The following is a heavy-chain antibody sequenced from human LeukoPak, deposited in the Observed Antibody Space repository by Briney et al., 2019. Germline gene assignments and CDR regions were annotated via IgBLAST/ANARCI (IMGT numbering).Heavy chain of an antibody. Sequence: AXVKVSCKASGYTFSGYYIHWVRQAPGQGLEWMGWMNPNSGATNNAQKFQGRVTLSRHTSISTAYMELRKLRSDDTAVYYCARSGITTIPNFDYWGQGTLVTVSS. CDR2: MNPNSGAT. V-gene: IGHV1-2*02. D-gene: IGHD1/OR15-1a*01. J-gene: IGHJ4*02. CDR1: GYTFSGYY. CDR3: ARSGITTIPNFDY.